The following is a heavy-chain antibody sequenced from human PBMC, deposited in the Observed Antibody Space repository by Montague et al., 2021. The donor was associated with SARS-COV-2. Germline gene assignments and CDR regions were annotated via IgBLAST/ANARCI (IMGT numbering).Heavy chain of an antibody. V-gene: IGHV3-23*03. Sequence: SLRLSCAASGLTFSIFAMSWARQAPGKGLEWISVLYKDDRTTDYAGSVKGRFTISRDNSKNTLYLQMDSLRVEDTAVYYCAKRNGYNPRNWSFDYWGRGTLVTVSS. CDR2: LYKDDRTT. J-gene: IGHJ4*02. CDR3: AKRNGYNPRNWSFDY. CDR1: GLTFSIFA. D-gene: IGHD5-24*01.